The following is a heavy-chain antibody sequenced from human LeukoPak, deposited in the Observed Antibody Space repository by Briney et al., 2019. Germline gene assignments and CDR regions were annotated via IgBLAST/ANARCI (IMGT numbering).Heavy chain of an antibody. Sequence: PGGSLRLSCAASGFTFSDYYMSWIRQAPGKGLEWVLYISSSGSTIYYADSVKGRFTISRDNAKNSLYLQMNSLRAEDTAVYYCARAQDSSGYYTLEYYYYYYYMDVWGKGTTVTVSS. CDR1: GFTFSDYY. J-gene: IGHJ6*03. V-gene: IGHV3-11*01. D-gene: IGHD3-22*01. CDR3: ARAQDSSGYYTLEYYYYYYYMDV. CDR2: ISSSGSTI.